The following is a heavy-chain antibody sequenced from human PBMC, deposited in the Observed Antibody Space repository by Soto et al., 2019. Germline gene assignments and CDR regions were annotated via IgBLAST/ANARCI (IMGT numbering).Heavy chain of an antibody. D-gene: IGHD3-22*01. CDR1: GGPISGDYY. V-gene: IGHV4-30-4*01. Sequence: SETLSLTCNVSGGPISGDYYWTWIRQPPGKGLEWIGYIFYSGSTYYNPSLKSRVTMSVDTSKNQFSLRLSSVTAADTAVYYCVRERVGFDSSGYPSRYFDFLGQGILVTVSS. CDR2: IFYSGST. J-gene: IGHJ4*02. CDR3: VRERVGFDSSGYPSRYFDF.